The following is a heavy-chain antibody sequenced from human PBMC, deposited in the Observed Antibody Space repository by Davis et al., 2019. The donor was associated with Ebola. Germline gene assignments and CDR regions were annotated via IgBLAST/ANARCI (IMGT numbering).Heavy chain of an antibody. J-gene: IGHJ4*02. Sequence: GESLKISCAASGFTFSDYYMSWIRQAPGKGLEWVSYISSSGSTIYYADSVKGRSTISRDNSKNTLYLQMNSLRAEDTAVYYCAKDQWEFDYWGQGTLVTVSS. CDR2: ISSSGSTI. V-gene: IGHV3-11*01. CDR3: AKDQWEFDY. D-gene: IGHD1-26*01. CDR1: GFTFSDYY.